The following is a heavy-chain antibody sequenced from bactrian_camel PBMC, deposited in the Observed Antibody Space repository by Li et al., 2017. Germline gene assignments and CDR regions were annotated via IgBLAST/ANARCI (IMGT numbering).Heavy chain of an antibody. CDR3: AAGPFYGCSDSSGLRSSLYTV. Sequence: VQLVESGGGLVQPGGSLRLSCAVSGFTFSNYAKTWVRQAPGKALEWVSVINAEGTTGYADSVKGRFTISKHNANNTLYLQMNSLKPEDTAMYYCAAGPFYGCSDSSGLRSSLYTVWGQGTQVTVS. J-gene: IGHJ4*01. V-gene: IGHV3S42*01. D-gene: IGHD3*01. CDR2: INAEGTT. CDR1: GFTFSNYA.